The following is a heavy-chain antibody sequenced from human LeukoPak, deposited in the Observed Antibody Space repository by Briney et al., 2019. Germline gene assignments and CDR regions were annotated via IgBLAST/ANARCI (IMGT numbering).Heavy chain of an antibody. J-gene: IGHJ4*02. CDR2: IYHTGST. V-gene: IGHV4-59*01. Sequence: PSETLSLTCTVSGGSISSYYWSWIRQPPGKGLESIANIYHTGSTNYNPSLSSRVTISIDTAKNQFSLKLTSVTAADTAVYYCARRGRNSSGWQDYLWGQGTLVTVSS. D-gene: IGHD6-25*01. CDR1: GGSISSYY. CDR3: ARRGRNSSGWQDYL.